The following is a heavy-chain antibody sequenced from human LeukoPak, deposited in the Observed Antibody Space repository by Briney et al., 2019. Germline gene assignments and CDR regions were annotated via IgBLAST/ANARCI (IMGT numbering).Heavy chain of an antibody. CDR2: VRASSDV. CDR1: GFTFSSYT. V-gene: IGHV3-48*02. J-gene: IGHJ4*02. D-gene: IGHD5-18*01. CDR3: ARDIFHTAHFDY. Sequence: PGGSLRLSCAASGFTFSSYTMNWVRQAPGKGLQWVSTVRASSDVHYSDSLRGRFTIPRHNARSSLYQQMSGLRDEETAVYFCARDIFHTAHFDYWGQGNLVTVSS.